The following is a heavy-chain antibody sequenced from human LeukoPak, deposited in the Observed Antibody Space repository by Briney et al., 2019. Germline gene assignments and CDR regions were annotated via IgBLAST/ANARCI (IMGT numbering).Heavy chain of an antibody. Sequence: EASVTVSFKASGYTFTKYDINWVRQAAGQGLEWMGWMNPNSGNTGYAQKFQGRVTMTRNTSISTAYMELSSMRSEDTAVYYCARTRNYGSGSYPLGYWGQGTLVTVSS. CDR1: GYTFTKYD. J-gene: IGHJ4*02. CDR2: MNPNSGNT. V-gene: IGHV1-8*01. D-gene: IGHD3-10*01. CDR3: ARTRNYGSGSYPLGY.